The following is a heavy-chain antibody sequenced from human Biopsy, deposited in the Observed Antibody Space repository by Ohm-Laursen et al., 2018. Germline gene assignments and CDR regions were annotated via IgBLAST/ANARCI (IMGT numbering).Heavy chain of an antibody. V-gene: IGHV4-59*08. Sequence: GTLSLTCSVSGGSIISYYWTWIRQPPGKGLEWIGITYQTGNTYYNPSLKSRLTISGDASKNEFFLNLTSVTAADTAIYYCVRVRGITPPGAFDFWGQGTKVAVSS. CDR2: TYQTGNT. CDR1: GGSIISYY. CDR3: VRVRGITPPGAFDF. D-gene: IGHD6-13*01. J-gene: IGHJ3*01.